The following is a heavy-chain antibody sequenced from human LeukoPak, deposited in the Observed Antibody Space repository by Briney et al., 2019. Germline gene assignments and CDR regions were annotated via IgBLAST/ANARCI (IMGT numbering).Heavy chain of an antibody. CDR2: IYYSGST. Sequence: SETLSLTCTVSGGSISSYYWSWIRQPPEKGLEWIGYIYYSGSTNYNPSLKSRVTISVDTSKNQFSLKLSSVTAADTAVYYCARGRIAASNNFFDPWGQGTLVTVSS. V-gene: IGHV4-59*01. D-gene: IGHD6-13*01. CDR1: GGSISSYY. J-gene: IGHJ5*02. CDR3: ARGRIAASNNFFDP.